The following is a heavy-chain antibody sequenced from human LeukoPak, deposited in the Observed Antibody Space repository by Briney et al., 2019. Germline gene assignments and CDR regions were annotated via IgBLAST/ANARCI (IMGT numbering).Heavy chain of an antibody. CDR1: GYTFTGYY. Sequence: GASVKVSCKASGYTFTGYYIHWVRQAPGQGLEWMGWINPNSGGTNYAQKFQGRVTMTRDTSISTAYMELSRLRSDDTAVYYCATLNQWEGGTFDYWGQGTLVTVSS. CDR3: ATLNQWEGGTFDY. CDR2: INPNSGGT. V-gene: IGHV1-2*02. J-gene: IGHJ4*02. D-gene: IGHD1-26*01.